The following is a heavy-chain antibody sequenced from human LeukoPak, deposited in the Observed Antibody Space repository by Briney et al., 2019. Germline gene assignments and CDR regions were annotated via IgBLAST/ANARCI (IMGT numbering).Heavy chain of an antibody. V-gene: IGHV3-74*01. Sequence: GGSLRLSCAASGFTFSSYWMHWVRQAPGKGLVWVSRIKSDGSSTRYADSVKGRFTISRDNAKNTLWLQMNSLRAEDTAVYYCATDLDYGGYSHFDFWGREPWSPSPQ. J-gene: IGHJ4*02. CDR1: GFTFSSYW. CDR3: ATDLDYGGYSHFDF. CDR2: IKSDGSST. D-gene: IGHD4-23*01.